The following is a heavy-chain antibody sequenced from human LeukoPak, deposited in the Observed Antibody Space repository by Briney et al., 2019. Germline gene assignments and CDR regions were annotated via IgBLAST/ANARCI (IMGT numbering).Heavy chain of an antibody. D-gene: IGHD3-10*01. V-gene: IGHV3-48*03. CDR3: AKSGDRTSMRFGELN. CDR2: ISSSGSTR. Sequence: PGGSLRLSCAASGFTFRSYEMNWVRQAPGKGLEWVSYISSSGSTRSYADSVKGRFTISRDNAKNSLYLQMNSLRAEDTAVYYCAKSGDRTSMRFGELNWGQGTLVTVSS. J-gene: IGHJ4*02. CDR1: GFTFRSYE.